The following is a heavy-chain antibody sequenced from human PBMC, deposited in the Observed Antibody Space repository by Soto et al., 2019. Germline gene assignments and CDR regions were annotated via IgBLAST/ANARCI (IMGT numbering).Heavy chain of an antibody. D-gene: IGHD6-19*01. V-gene: IGHV4-39*07. CDR1: GGSISSGGYY. CDR2: IYHSGST. J-gene: IGHJ4*02. CDR3: ARVHSSGWYLFDY. Sequence: PSETLSLTCTVSGGSISSGGYYWSWIRQPPGKGLEWIGSIYHSGSTYYNPSLKSRVTISVDTSKNQFSLKLSSVTAADTAVYYCARVHSSGWYLFDYWGQGTLVTVSS.